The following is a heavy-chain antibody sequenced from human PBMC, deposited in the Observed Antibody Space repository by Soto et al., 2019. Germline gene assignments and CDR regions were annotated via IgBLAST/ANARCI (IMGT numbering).Heavy chain of an antibody. Sequence: QVQLQLSGPGLVKPSQTLSLTCAISGDSVSSTTAVWNWIRQSPSRGLEWLGRTYYRSEWSTDYAVSVKGRITIEPDTSKNHFSLQLNSVTPEDTAVYFCVRAVATAIYYMDVWGKGTSVTVSS. CDR3: VRAVATAIYYMDV. V-gene: IGHV6-1*01. CDR2: TYYRSEWST. J-gene: IGHJ6*04. D-gene: IGHD2-15*01. CDR1: GDSVSSTTAV.